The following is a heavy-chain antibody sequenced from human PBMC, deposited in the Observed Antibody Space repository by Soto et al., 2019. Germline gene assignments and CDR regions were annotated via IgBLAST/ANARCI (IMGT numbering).Heavy chain of an antibody. CDR1: GGSISSSSYY. CDR3: ARQTLRFLDHNWFDP. D-gene: IGHD3-3*01. V-gene: IGHV4-39*01. J-gene: IGHJ5*02. CDR2: IYYSGST. Sequence: SETLSLTCSVSGGSISSSSYYWGWIRQPPGKGLEWIGSIYYSGSTYYNPSLKSRVTISVDTSKNQFSLKLSSVTAADTAVYYCARQTLRFLDHNWFDPWGQGTLVTVSS.